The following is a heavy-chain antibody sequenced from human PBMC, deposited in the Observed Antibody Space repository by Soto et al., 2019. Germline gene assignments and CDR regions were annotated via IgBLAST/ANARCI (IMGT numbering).Heavy chain of an antibody. CDR3: ARESEDLTSNFDY. V-gene: IGHV3-21*06. J-gene: IGHJ4*02. CDR2: ISSTTNYI. Sequence: GGSLRLSCAASGFTFTRYSMNWVRQAPGNGLEWVSSISSTTNYIYYGDSMKGRFTISRDNAKNSLYLEMNSLRAEDTAVYYCARESEDLTSNFDYWGQGTLVTVSS. CDR1: GFTFTRYS.